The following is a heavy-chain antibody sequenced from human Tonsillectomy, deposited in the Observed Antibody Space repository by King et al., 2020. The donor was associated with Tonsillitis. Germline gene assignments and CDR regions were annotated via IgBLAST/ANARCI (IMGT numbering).Heavy chain of an antibody. V-gene: IGHV3-33*08. CDR3: ARGRFGDLVDY. CDR1: GFTFSSYG. Sequence: VQLAESGGGVVQPGRSLRLSCAASGFTFSSYGMHWVRQAPGKGLEWGAVIWYDGSIKYYAESVKGRFTISRDNSKNTLYLQMNSLRAEDTAVYYCARGRFGDLVDYWGQGTLVTVSS. J-gene: IGHJ4*02. CDR2: IWYDGSIK. D-gene: IGHD3-10*01.